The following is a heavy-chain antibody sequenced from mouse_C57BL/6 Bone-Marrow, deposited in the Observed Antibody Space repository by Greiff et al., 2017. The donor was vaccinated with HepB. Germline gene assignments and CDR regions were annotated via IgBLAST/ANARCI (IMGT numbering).Heavy chain of an antibody. V-gene: IGHV1-69*01. CDR3: ARRPLLHYAMDY. D-gene: IGHD2-1*01. J-gene: IGHJ4*01. CDR2: IDPSDSYT. CDR1: GYTFTSYW. Sequence: QVQLQQSGAELVMPGASVKLSCKASGYTFTSYWMHWVKQRPGQGLEWIGEIDPSDSYTNYNQKFKGKSTLTVDKSSSTAYMQLSSLTSEDSAVYYCARRPLLHYAMDYWGQGTSVTVSS.